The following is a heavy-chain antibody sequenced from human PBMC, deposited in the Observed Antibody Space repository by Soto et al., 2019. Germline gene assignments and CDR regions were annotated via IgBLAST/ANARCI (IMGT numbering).Heavy chain of an antibody. CDR1: GYTFTSYG. J-gene: IGHJ4*02. Sequence: QVQLVQSGAEVKKPGASVKVSCKASGYTFTSYGISWVRQAPGQGLEWMGWISAYNGNTNYAQKLQGKVTMTTDTSTSTAYLELRSLRSDDTAVYYCARVSSYVGLRGYDIDFDYWGQGTLVTVSS. CDR2: ISAYNGNT. CDR3: ARVSSYVGLRGYDIDFDY. D-gene: IGHD5-12*01. V-gene: IGHV1-18*01.